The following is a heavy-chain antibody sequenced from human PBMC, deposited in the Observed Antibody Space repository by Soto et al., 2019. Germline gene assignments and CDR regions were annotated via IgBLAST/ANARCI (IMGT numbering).Heavy chain of an antibody. D-gene: IGHD3-10*01. J-gene: IGHJ5*02. CDR3: VRYYGSGSYHNWFDP. Sequence: QVQLQESGPGLVKPSETLSLTCSVSGGSVSSGSYYWSWIRQPPGKGLEWIGYIYYSGITNYNPSLKSRVTISEDTSKNPFSLKLSSVTAADTAVYYCVRYYGSGSYHNWFDPWGQGTLVTVSS. CDR1: GGSVSSGSYY. V-gene: IGHV4-61*01. CDR2: IYYSGIT.